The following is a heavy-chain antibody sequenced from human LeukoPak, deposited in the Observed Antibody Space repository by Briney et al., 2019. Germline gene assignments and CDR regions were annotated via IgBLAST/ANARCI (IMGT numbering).Heavy chain of an antibody. V-gene: IGHV4-59*01. Sequence: PSETLSLTCTVSGGSISSYYWSWIRQPPGKGLEWIGYIYYSGSTNYNPSLKSRVTISVDTSKNQFSLKLSSVTAADTAVYYCARMYSSSWYARDYWGQGTLVTVSS. D-gene: IGHD6-13*01. CDR1: GGSISSYY. J-gene: IGHJ4*02. CDR3: ARMYSSSWYARDY. CDR2: IYYSGST.